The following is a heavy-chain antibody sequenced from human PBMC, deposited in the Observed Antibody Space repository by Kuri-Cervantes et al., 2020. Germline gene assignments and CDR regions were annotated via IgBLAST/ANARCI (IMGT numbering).Heavy chain of an antibody. CDR1: GGSISSGGYY. J-gene: IGHJ4*02. CDR3: ARISIVGAIADY. D-gene: IGHD1-26*01. CDR2: IYYSGST. V-gene: IGHV4-39*01. Sequence: SETLSLTCTVSGGSISSGGYYWSWIRQPPGKGLEWIGSIYYSGSTYYNPSLKSRVTISVDTSKNQFSLKLSSVTAADTAVYYCARISIVGAIADYWGQGTLVTVSS.